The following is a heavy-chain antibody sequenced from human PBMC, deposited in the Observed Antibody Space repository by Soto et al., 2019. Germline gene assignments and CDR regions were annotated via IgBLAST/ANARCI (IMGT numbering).Heavy chain of an antibody. J-gene: IGHJ6*02. D-gene: IGHD2-15*01. CDR1: GGTFSSYA. V-gene: IGHV1-69*01. CDR2: IIPIFGTA. CDR3: ARVHPHCSGGSCYSPYYYYYGMDV. Sequence: QVQLVQSGAEVKKPGSSVKVSCTASGGTFSSYAISWVRQAPGQGLEWMGGIIPIFGTANYAQKFQGRVTITADESTSTAYMELSSLRSEDTAVYYCARVHPHCSGGSCYSPYYYYYGMDVWGQGTTVTASS.